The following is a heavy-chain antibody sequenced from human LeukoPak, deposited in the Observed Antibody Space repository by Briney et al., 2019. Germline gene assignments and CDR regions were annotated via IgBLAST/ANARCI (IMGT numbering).Heavy chain of an antibody. Sequence: GGSLRLSCVTSGFPFSTYSMNWVRQAPGKGLEWVSAISGSGGSTYYADSVKGRFTISRDNSKNTLYLQMNSLRAEDTAVYYCAKDCERMTLRVGPGFESLYGMDVWGQGTTVTVSS. D-gene: IGHD1-1*01. CDR1: GFPFSTYS. CDR2: ISGSGGST. CDR3: AKDCERMTLRVGPGFESLYGMDV. J-gene: IGHJ6*02. V-gene: IGHV3-23*01.